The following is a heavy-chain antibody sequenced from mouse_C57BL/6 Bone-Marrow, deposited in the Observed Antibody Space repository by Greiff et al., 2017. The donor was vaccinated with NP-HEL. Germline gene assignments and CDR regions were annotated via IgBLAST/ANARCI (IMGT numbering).Heavy chain of an antibody. Sequence: DVMLVESGGGLVKPGGSLKLSCAASGFTFSSYAMSWVRQTPEKRLEWVATISDGGSYTYYPDNVKGRFTISRDNAKNNLYLQMSHLKSEDTAMYYCARDEPLGYFDVWGTGTTVTVSS. V-gene: IGHV5-4*01. CDR2: ISDGGSYT. CDR1: GFTFSSYA. J-gene: IGHJ1*03. CDR3: ARDEPLGYFDV.